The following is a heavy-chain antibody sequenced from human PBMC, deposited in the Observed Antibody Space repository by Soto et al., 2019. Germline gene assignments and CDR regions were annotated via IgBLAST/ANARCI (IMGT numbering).Heavy chain of an antibody. Sequence: GGSLRLSCVASGVTFNRCGFHWVRQAPGKGLEWVAVIWFDGSNKYYADSVKGRFTISRDDSKSTLYLQMNSLRAEDTAVYFCASDRWFGDLLYFDYWGQGTPVTGSS. V-gene: IGHV3-33*01. CDR2: IWFDGSNK. CDR1: GVTFNRCG. D-gene: IGHD3-10*01. J-gene: IGHJ4*02. CDR3: ASDRWFGDLLYFDY.